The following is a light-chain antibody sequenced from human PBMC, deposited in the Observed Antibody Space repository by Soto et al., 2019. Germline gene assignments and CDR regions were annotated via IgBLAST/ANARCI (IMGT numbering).Light chain of an antibody. CDR1: QSVSATY. CDR3: QHYVTTPLP. Sequence: VLTQSPGTPSLPPGERATLSCRASQSVSATYLAWYQQKPGQAPRLLIYVASSRATGVPDRFSCSGSGTAFTLPIRGLEPEDVAVYYCQHYVTTPLPFGGGAKVDMK. CDR2: VAS. V-gene: IGKV3-20*01. J-gene: IGKJ4*01.